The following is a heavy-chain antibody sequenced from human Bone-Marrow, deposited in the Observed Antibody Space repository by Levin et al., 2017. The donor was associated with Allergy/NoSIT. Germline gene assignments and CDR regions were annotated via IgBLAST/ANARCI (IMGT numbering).Heavy chain of an antibody. CDR3: AREFRGYSSPYYGMDV. J-gene: IGHJ6*02. D-gene: IGHD6-13*01. CDR2: IYSGGST. Sequence: GGSLRLSCAASGFTVSSNYMSWVRQAPGKGLEWVSVIYSGGSTYYADSVKGRFTISRDNSKNTLYLQMNSLRAEDTAVYYCAREFRGYSSPYYGMDVWGQGTTVTVSS. CDR1: GFTVSSNY. V-gene: IGHV3-66*01.